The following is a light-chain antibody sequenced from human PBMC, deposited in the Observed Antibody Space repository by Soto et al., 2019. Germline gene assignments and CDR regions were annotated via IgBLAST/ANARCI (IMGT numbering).Light chain of an antibody. CDR3: SSYTSSNTLV. Sequence: QSALTQPASVSGSPGQSITISCTGTSSDVGTNNYVSWYQQHPDKAPKLMIYEVSNRPSGVSNRFSGSESGNTASLTISGLQAEDEADYYCSSYTSSNTLVFGGGTKLTVL. CDR2: EVS. J-gene: IGLJ3*02. V-gene: IGLV2-14*01. CDR1: SSDVGTNNY.